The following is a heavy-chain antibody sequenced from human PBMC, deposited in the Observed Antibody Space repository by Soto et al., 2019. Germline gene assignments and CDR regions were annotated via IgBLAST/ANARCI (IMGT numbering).Heavy chain of an antibody. Sequence: QVQLVQSGAEVKKPGASVKVSCKASGYTFTSYDINWVRQATGQGLEWMGWMNPNSGNTGYAQKFQGRVTMTRNTSISTAYMELRSLRSEDTAVYYCARGRIHYGDYVVDYWGQGTLVTVSS. D-gene: IGHD4-17*01. V-gene: IGHV1-8*01. CDR1: GYTFTSYD. J-gene: IGHJ4*02. CDR2: MNPNSGNT. CDR3: ARGRIHYGDYVVDY.